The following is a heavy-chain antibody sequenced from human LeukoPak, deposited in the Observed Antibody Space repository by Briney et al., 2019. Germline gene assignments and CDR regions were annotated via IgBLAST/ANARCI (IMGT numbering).Heavy chain of an antibody. CDR3: ARSPLGWGYWYFDL. V-gene: IGHV3-21*01. Sequence: GGSLRLSCAASGFTFGSYSMSWVRQAPGKGLEWVSSSSSSSSYIYYADSVKGRFTISRGNAKNSLYLQMNSLRAEDAAVYYCARSPLGWGYWYFDLWGRGTLVTVSS. D-gene: IGHD3-16*01. CDR2: SSSSSSYI. CDR1: GFTFGSYS. J-gene: IGHJ2*01.